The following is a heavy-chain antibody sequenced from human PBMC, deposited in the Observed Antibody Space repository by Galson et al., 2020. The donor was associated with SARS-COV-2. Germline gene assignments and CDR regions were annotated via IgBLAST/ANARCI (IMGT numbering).Heavy chain of an antibody. CDR3: ARETEIQTTVAWFDP. V-gene: IGHV6-1*01. Sequence: ASETLTLTCAISGDSVSSNSAAWNWIRQSPSRGLEWLGRTYYRSKWYNSYAVSVKSRITINPDTSKNQFSLQLNSVTPEDTAVYYCARETEIQTTVAWFDPWGQGTLVTVSS. J-gene: IGHJ5*02. CDR2: TYYRSKWYN. CDR1: GDSVSSNSAA. D-gene: IGHD1-1*01.